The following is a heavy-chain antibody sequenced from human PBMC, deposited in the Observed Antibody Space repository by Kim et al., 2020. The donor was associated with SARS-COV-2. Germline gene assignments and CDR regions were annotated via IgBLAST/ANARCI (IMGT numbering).Heavy chain of an antibody. Sequence: YSPSFQSQVTISADKSISTAYLQWGSLKASDTAMYYCARAYGSGSYLFDYWGQGTLVTVSS. D-gene: IGHD3-10*01. CDR3: ARAYGSGSYLFDY. J-gene: IGHJ4*02. V-gene: IGHV5-51*01.